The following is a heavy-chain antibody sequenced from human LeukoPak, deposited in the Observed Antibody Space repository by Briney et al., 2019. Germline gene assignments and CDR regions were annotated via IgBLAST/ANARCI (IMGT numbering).Heavy chain of an antibody. Sequence: SETLSLTCTVSGGSIRSYYWSWIRQPAGKGLDWIGRIYTSGSTNYNPSLKSRVTMSVDTSKNQFSLKLSSVTAADTAVYYCARNTYYYGSSGITGMHAFDIWGQGTMVTVSS. J-gene: IGHJ3*02. CDR3: ARNTYYYGSSGITGMHAFDI. CDR2: IYTSGST. CDR1: GGSIRSYY. V-gene: IGHV4-4*07. D-gene: IGHD3-22*01.